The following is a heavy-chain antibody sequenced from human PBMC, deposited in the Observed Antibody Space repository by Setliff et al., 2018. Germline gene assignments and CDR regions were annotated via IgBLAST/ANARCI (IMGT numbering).Heavy chain of an antibody. CDR1: GGSLSNYY. CDR3: ARGSTGAYDP. Sequence: SETLSLTCTVYGGSLSNYYWSWIRQPPGKGLEWIVEINHSGSTNYNPSLKGRVTISVDTSKNQLSLRVTSVTAADTAVYYCARGSTGAYDPWGQGTLVTVSS. J-gene: IGHJ5*02. V-gene: IGHV4-34*01. CDR2: INHSGST. D-gene: IGHD7-27*01.